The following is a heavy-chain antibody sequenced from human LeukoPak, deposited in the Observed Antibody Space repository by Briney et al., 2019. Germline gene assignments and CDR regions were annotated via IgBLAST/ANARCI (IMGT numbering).Heavy chain of an antibody. CDR2: ISSSSSYI. Sequence: PGGSLRLSCAASGFTFRSYSMNWVRQAPGKGLEWVSSISSSSSYIYYADSVKGRFTISRDNAKNSLYLQMNSLRAEDTAVYYCATGSGSYLDYFDYWGQGTLVTVSS. D-gene: IGHD3-10*01. J-gene: IGHJ4*02. CDR1: GFTFRSYS. CDR3: ATGSGSYLDYFDY. V-gene: IGHV3-21*01.